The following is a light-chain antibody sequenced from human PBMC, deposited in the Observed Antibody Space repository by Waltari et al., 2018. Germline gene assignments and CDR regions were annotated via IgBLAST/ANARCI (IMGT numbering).Light chain of an antibody. CDR1: QTFSRA. V-gene: IGKV3-20*01. CDR3: QHYLRLPVT. J-gene: IGKJ1*01. CDR2: GAS. Sequence: IVLTQSPGTLSLSLGERATLSCRASQTFSRALAWYQQKPGQAPRFLIYGASTRATGIPDRFSGSGSGTDFSLTISRLEPDDFAVYYCQHYLRLPVTFGQGTTVEI.